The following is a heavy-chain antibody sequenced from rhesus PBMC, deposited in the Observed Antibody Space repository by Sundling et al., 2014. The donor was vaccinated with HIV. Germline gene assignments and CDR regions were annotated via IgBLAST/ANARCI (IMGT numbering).Heavy chain of an antibody. CDR1: GFTFSRYF. D-gene: IGHD6-25*01. J-gene: IGHJ4*01. CDR2: INPDGGST. V-gene: IGHV3-8*01. CDR3: AKDLSYSGSLDY. Sequence: EVQLVESGGGLVQPGGSLRLSCKGSGFTFSRYFMYWVRQAPGKGLEWVSAINPDGGSTWYTESVKGRFTISKENAENTLYLQMDSLRTEDTAVYYCAKDLSYSGSLDYWGQGVLVTVSS.